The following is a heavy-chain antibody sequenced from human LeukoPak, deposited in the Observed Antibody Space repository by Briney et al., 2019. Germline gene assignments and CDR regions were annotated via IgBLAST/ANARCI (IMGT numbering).Heavy chain of an antibody. CDR3: ARDSSSRRSANKIDY. Sequence: SETLSLTCAVYGGSFSGYYWSWIRQPPGKGLEWIGEINHSGSTNYNPSLKSRVTISVDTSKNQISLKLSSVTAADTAVYYCARDSSSRRSANKIDYWGQGTLVTVSS. CDR2: INHSGST. J-gene: IGHJ4*02. D-gene: IGHD6-6*01. V-gene: IGHV4-34*01. CDR1: GGSFSGYY.